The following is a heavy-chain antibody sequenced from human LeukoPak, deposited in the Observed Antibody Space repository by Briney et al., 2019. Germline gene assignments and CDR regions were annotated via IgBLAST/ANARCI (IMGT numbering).Heavy chain of an antibody. J-gene: IGHJ4*02. Sequence: GGSLRLSCVVSGFTFSTHGFHWVRQAPGKGLEWVSVIWHDGGRKEYADSVRGRFTISRDNSNLFLQMNSLRAEDTAIYYCARDIGNSGFNLDYWGQGTPVTVSS. V-gene: IGHV3-33*01. D-gene: IGHD5-12*01. CDR1: GFTFSTHG. CDR3: ARDIGNSGFNLDY. CDR2: IWHDGGRK.